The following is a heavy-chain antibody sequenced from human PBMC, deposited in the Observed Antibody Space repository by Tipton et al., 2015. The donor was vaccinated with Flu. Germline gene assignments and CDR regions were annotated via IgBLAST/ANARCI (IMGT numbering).Heavy chain of an antibody. CDR3: ARDTTILGYCSSTSCYTGGHWFDP. J-gene: IGHJ5*02. D-gene: IGHD2-2*02. V-gene: IGHV4-4*02. CDR2: IYHSGST. CDR1: GGSISSSNW. Sequence: TLSLTRAVSGGSISSSNWWSWVRQPPGKGLEWIGEIYHSGSTNYNPSLKSRVTISVDKSKNQFSLKLSSVTAADTAVYYCARDTTILGYCSSTSCYTGGHWFDPWGQGTLVTVSS.